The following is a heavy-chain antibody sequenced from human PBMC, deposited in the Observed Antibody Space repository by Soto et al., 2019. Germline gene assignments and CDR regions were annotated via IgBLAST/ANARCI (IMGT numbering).Heavy chain of an antibody. J-gene: IGHJ4*02. CDR1: GFTFSSYC. D-gene: IGHD2-2*03. V-gene: IGHV3-33*01. CDR3: ARVNGGYCSSTSCYDPPDPHFDY. Sequence: PGGSLRLSCAASGFTFSSYCMHWVRQAPGKGLEWVAVIWYDGSNKYYADSVKGRFTISRDNSKNTLYLQMNSLRAEDTAVYYCARVNGGYCSSTSCYDPPDPHFDYWGQGTLVTVSS. CDR2: IWYDGSNK.